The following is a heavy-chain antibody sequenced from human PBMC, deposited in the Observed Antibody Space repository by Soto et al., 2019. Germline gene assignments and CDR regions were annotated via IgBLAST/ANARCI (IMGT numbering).Heavy chain of an antibody. D-gene: IGHD3-10*01. Sequence: SETLSLTCTVSGASLRSGSYYLSWIRQPPGKGLEWIGYISHSGRTNYDPSLKSRPTMSVETSQNQFSLQLNSVTAADTAVYYCSYGSSFDYWGQGTMVTVSS. CDR2: ISHSGRT. J-gene: IGHJ4*02. CDR3: SYGSSFDY. CDR1: GASLRSGSYY. V-gene: IGHV4-61*01.